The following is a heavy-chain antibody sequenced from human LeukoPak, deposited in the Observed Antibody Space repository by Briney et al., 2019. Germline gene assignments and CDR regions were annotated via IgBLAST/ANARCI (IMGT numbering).Heavy chain of an antibody. V-gene: IGHV1-69*13. CDR3: TRHDYDYVWGSYRNPARFDY. CDR2: IIPIFGTA. D-gene: IGHD3-16*02. J-gene: IGHJ4*02. Sequence: SVKVSCKASGGTFSSYAISWVRQAPGQGLEWMGGIIPIFGTANYAQKFQGRVTITADESTSTAYMELSSLRSEDTAVYYCTRHDYDYVWGSYRNPARFDYWGQGTLVTVSS. CDR1: GGTFSSYA.